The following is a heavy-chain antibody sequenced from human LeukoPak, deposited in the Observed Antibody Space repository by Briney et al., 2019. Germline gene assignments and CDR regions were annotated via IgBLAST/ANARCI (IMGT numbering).Heavy chain of an antibody. CDR1: GDSFSSNSAA. V-gene: IGHV6-1*01. Sequence: SQTLSLTCAISGDSFSSNSAAWNWIRQSPSRGLEWLGRTYYRSKLYNDYAVSVKSRITINPDTSKNQFSLQLNSVTPEDTAVYYCARTLGPERVYYFDYWGQGTLVTVSS. CDR2: TYYRSKLYN. D-gene: IGHD1-14*01. CDR3: ARTLGPERVYYFDY. J-gene: IGHJ4*02.